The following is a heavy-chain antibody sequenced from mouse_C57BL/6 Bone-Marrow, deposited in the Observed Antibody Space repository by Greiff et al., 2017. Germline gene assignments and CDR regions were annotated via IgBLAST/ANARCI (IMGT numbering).Heavy chain of an antibody. V-gene: IGHV3-6*01. J-gene: IGHJ3*01. Sequence: DVQLQESGPGLVKPSQSLSLTCSVTGYSITSGYYWNWIRQFPGNKLEWMGYISYDGSNKYNPSLKNRISITRDTSKNQFFLKLNSVTTEDTATYFCAREEGTRFAYWGQGTLVTVSA. CDR3: AREEGTRFAY. CDR2: ISYDGSN. D-gene: IGHD2-13*01. CDR1: GYSITSGYY.